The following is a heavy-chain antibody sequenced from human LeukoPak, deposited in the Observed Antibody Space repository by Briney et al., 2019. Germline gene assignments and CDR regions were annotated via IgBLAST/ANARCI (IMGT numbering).Heavy chain of an antibody. D-gene: IGHD4-11*01. CDR1: GYTFTSYY. CDR2: INPSGGST. J-gene: IGHJ6*02. CDR3: ARAYTTVTTFYYYYYGMDV. Sequence: ASVKVSCTASGYTFTSYYMHWVRQAPGQGLEWMGIINPSGGSTSYAQKFQGRVTMTRDTSTSTVYMELSSLRSEDTAVYYCARAYTTVTTFYYYYYGMDVWGQGTTVTVSS. V-gene: IGHV1-46*01.